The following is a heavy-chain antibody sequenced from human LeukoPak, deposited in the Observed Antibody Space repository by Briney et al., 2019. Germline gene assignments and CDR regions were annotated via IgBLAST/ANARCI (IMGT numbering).Heavy chain of an antibody. Sequence: PSETLSLTCTVSGGSISNYYWSWIRQPAGKGLEWIGRIYTSGNTNYNPSLKSRVTMSIDTSKNQFSLKLSSVTAADTAVYYCARGRQAYCGSDCSNFDCWGQGALVTVSS. V-gene: IGHV4-4*07. J-gene: IGHJ4*02. D-gene: IGHD2-21*02. CDR3: ARGRQAYCGSDCSNFDC. CDR1: GGSISNYY. CDR2: IYTSGNT.